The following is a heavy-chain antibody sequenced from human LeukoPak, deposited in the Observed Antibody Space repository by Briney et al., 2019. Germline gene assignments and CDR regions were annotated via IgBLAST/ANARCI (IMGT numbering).Heavy chain of an antibody. Sequence: ASVKVSCKASGYTFTSYGITWVRPAPGQGLEWMGWISAYNGNTTYAQKLQGRVTMTTHTSTSTAYMELRSVRSDDTAVYYCARDGDDILTGYYINHFDYWGQGTLVTVSS. CDR2: ISAYNGNT. D-gene: IGHD3-9*01. J-gene: IGHJ4*02. CDR3: ARDGDDILTGYYINHFDY. V-gene: IGHV1-18*01. CDR1: GYTFTSYG.